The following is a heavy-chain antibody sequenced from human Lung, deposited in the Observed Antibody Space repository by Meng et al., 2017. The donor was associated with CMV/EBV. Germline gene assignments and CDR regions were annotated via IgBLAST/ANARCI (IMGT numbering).Heavy chain of an antibody. CDR3: AHSPIVATIRDYFDY. J-gene: IGHJ4*02. D-gene: IGHD5-12*01. CDR2: IYWDDDK. V-gene: IGHV2-5*02. Sequence: QITLKESGPTLVKPTQTPTLTCTFSGFSLSTSGVGVGWIRQPPGKALEWLALIYWDDDKRYSPSLKSRLTITKDTSKNQVVLTMTNMDPVDTATYYCAHSPIVATIRDYFDYWGQGTLVTVSS. CDR1: GFSLSTSGVG.